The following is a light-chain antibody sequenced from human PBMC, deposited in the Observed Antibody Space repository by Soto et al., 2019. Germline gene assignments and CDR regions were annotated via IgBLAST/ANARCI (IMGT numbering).Light chain of an antibody. Sequence: EIVMTQSPSTLSVSPGERATLSCRASRSDSSNLASYQQKPGQAPRLLIYAASNSAPGIPARFSGSGSGTDFTLTISSLEPDDFAVYYCRQRSSWPRITFGQGTRLDI. CDR2: AAS. J-gene: IGKJ5*01. V-gene: IGKV3-11*01. CDR3: RQRSSWPRIT. CDR1: RSDSSN.